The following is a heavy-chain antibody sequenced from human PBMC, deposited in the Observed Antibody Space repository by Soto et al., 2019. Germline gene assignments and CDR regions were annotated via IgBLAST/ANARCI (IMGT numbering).Heavy chain of an antibody. CDR3: ARDHSVSTPLDGIYL. CDR1: VFTFPYYL. V-gene: IGHV3-11*01. Sequence: LGLSCAAAVFTFPYYLMSWIRHTPGRELEGVSYISSRGSAIYNADSVKGRFTITRDNAQNSLYLQLNRLRVEDTAVYSCARDHSVSTPLDGIYLWGPGTTVTVSS. CDR2: ISSRGSAI. J-gene: IGHJ6*02. D-gene: IGHD3-3*02.